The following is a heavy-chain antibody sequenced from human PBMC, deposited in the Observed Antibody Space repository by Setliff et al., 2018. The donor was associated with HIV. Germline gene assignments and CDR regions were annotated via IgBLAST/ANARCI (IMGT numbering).Heavy chain of an antibody. Sequence: SETLSLTCTVSGGSLSSGDYSWSWIRQPAGKGLEWIGHVYTSGLINYNPSLKSRVTISVEMSKNQLSLNMTSVTAADTAVYYCAREGGYFDWLGSYYYYCLDVWGPGTTVTVSS. V-gene: IGHV4-61*09. CDR3: AREGGYFDWLGSYYYYCLDV. CDR1: GGSLSSGDYS. D-gene: IGHD3-9*01. J-gene: IGHJ6*02. CDR2: VYTSGLI.